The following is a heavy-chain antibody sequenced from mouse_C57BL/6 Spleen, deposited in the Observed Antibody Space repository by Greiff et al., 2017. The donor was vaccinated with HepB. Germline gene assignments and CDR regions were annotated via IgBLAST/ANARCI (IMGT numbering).Heavy chain of an antibody. J-gene: IGHJ4*01. CDR3: ARGGYYAMDY. CDR2: ISSGSSTI. D-gene: IGHD1-1*02. Sequence: EVQVVESGGGLVKPGGSLKLSCAASGFTFSDYGMHWVRQAPEKGLEWVAYISSGSSTIYYADTVKGRFTISKDNAKNTLFLQMTSLGSEDTAMYYCARGGYYAMDYWGQGTSVTVSS. CDR1: GFTFSDYG. V-gene: IGHV5-17*01.